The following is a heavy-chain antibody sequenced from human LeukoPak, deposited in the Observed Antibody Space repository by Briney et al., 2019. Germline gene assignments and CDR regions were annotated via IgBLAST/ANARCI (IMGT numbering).Heavy chain of an antibody. Sequence: ASVKVSCKASGYTFTSHYMHWVRQAPGQGLEWMGIINPDGGSTNYAQKLQGRVTMTTDTSTSTAYMELRSLRSDDTAVYYCASSATTRGPFDYWGQGTLVTVSS. CDR2: INPDGGST. CDR1: GYTFTSHY. V-gene: IGHV1-46*01. CDR3: ASSATTRGPFDY. D-gene: IGHD4-11*01. J-gene: IGHJ4*02.